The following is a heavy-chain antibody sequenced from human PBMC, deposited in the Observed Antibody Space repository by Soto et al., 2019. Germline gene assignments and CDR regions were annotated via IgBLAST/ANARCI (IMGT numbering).Heavy chain of an antibody. D-gene: IGHD2-2*01. CDR3: ARENDVPPWFDP. CDR2: IIPMFGTT. Sequence: QMQLVQSGAEVRKPGSSVNVSCKASGGTFSNFAVSWVRQAPGQGLEWMGLIIPMFGTTNYAHNFQGGAAITADKSAGIVYLALNSLRTNDTAVYYCARENDVPPWFDPWGQGTLVTVSS. CDR1: GGTFSNFA. V-gene: IGHV1-69*06. J-gene: IGHJ5*02.